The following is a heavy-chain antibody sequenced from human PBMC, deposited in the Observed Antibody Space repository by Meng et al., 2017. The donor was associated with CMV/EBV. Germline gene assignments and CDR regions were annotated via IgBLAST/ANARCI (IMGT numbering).Heavy chain of an antibody. CDR3: ARSDCSITSCYNYYYYGMDV. CDR2: IKQDGSEK. J-gene: IGHJ6*02. D-gene: IGHD2-2*02. V-gene: IGHV3-7*01. CDR1: GFTFSSYW. Sequence: GESLKISCAASGFTFSSYWMSWVRQAPGKGLEWVANIKQDGSEKYYVDPVKGRFTISRDNAKNSLYLQMNSLRAEDTAVYYCARSDCSITSCYNYYYYGMDVWGQGTTVTVSS.